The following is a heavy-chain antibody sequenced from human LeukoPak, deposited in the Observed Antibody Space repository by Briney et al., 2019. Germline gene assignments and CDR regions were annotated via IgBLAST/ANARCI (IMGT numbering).Heavy chain of an antibody. D-gene: IGHD3-10*01. Sequence: PGGSLRLSCAASGFTFSSYAMSWVRQAPGKGLEWVSAISGSGGSTYYADSVKGRLTISRDNSKNTLYLQMNSLRAEDTAVYYCAKEPNYYGFQAGGGYWGQGTLVTVSS. CDR1: GFTFSSYA. J-gene: IGHJ4*02. CDR3: AKEPNYYGFQAGGGY. CDR2: ISGSGGST. V-gene: IGHV3-23*01.